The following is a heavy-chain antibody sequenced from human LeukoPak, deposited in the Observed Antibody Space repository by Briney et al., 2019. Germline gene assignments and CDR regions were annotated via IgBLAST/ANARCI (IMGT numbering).Heavy chain of an antibody. CDR1: GFTFSSYG. D-gene: IGHD3-10*01. Sequence: PGGSLRLSCAASGFTFSSYGMIWVRQAPGKALEWVTAISGSGVSTYYADSVKGRFTISRDNSKNTLYLQMNSLRAEDTTVYYCAKRGGSYSFYYWGQGTLVTVSS. J-gene: IGHJ4*02. CDR2: ISGSGVST. V-gene: IGHV3-23*01. CDR3: AKRGGSYSFYY.